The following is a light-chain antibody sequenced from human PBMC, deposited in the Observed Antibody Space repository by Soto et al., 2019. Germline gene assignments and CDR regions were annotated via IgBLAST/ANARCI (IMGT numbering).Light chain of an antibody. CDR3: CSYAGSYTVV. CDR2: XXX. V-gene: IGLV2-11*01. Sequence: QSALTQPRSVSGSPGQSVTISCTGTSSDVGGYNYVSWYQQHPGKAPKLMIXXXXXXXXXXXXXXXXXKSGNTASLTISGXXXXXXXXXYCCSYAGSYTVVFGGGTKLTVL. CDR1: SSDVGGYNY. J-gene: IGLJ2*01.